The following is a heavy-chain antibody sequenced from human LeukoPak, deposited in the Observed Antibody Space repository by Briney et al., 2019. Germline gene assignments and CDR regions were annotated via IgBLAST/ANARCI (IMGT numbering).Heavy chain of an antibody. CDR1: EFTFSNYA. D-gene: IGHD2-2*01. V-gene: IGHV3-30-3*01. J-gene: IGHJ4*02. CDR3: ARAMVVIVSAAV. CDR2: ISYDGNSK. Sequence: GGSLRLSCAASEFTFSNYAMYWVRQAPGKGLAWVAVISYDGNSKSYAKSVKGRFTISRDNSKNTLYLEMNSLRPEDTAVYYCARAMVVIVSAAVWGQGTLVTVSS.